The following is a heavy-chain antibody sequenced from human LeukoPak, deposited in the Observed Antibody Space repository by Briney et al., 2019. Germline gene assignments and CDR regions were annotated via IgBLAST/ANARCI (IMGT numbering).Heavy chain of an antibody. Sequence: SETLSLTCTVSGGSTSSYYWSWIRQPPGKGLEWIGYIYYSGSTNYNPSLKSRVTISVDTSKNQFSLKLSSVTAADTAVYYCARSARRVGAYDYWGQGTLVTVSS. J-gene: IGHJ4*02. CDR2: IYYSGST. D-gene: IGHD1-26*01. CDR1: GGSTSSYY. CDR3: ARSARRVGAYDY. V-gene: IGHV4-59*01.